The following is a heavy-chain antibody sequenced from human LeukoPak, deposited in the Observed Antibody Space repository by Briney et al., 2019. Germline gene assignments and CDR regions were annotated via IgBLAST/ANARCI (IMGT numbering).Heavy chain of an antibody. CDR2: ISGSGGST. CDR1: GFTFSSYG. CDR3: AKVANTMIVVVSADFDY. D-gene: IGHD3-22*01. J-gene: IGHJ4*02. Sequence: TGGSLRLSCAASGFTFSSYGMHWVRQAPGKGLEWVSAISGSGGSTYYADSVKGRFTISRDNSKNTLYLQMNSLRAEDTAVYYCAKVANTMIVVVSADFDYWGQGTLVTVSS. V-gene: IGHV3-23*01.